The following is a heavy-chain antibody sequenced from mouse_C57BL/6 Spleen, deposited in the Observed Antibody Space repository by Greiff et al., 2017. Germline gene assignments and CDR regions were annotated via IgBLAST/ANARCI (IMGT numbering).Heavy chain of an antibody. Sequence: VQLQQSGPVLVKPGASVKMSCKASGYTFTDYYMNWVKQSHGKSLEWIGVINPYNGGTSYNQKFKGKATLTVDKSSSTAYMELNSLTSEDSAVYYCARERHYSNYGGFAYWGQGTLVTVSA. D-gene: IGHD2-5*01. V-gene: IGHV1-19*01. CDR3: ARERHYSNYGGFAY. CDR2: INPYNGGT. CDR1: GYTFTDYY. J-gene: IGHJ3*01.